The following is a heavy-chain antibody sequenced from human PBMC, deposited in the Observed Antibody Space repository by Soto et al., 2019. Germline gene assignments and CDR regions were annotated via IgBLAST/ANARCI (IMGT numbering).Heavy chain of an antibody. V-gene: IGHV4-34*01. CDR3: ARGEFWSGYFPLSPYFDY. Sequence: PSETLSLTCAVYGGSFSGYYWSWIRQPPGKGLEWIGEINHSGSTNYNPSLKSRVTISVDTSKNQFSLKLSSVTAADTAVYYCARGEFWSGYFPLSPYFDYRGQGTLVTVSS. J-gene: IGHJ4*02. CDR2: INHSGST. D-gene: IGHD3-3*01. CDR1: GGSFSGYY.